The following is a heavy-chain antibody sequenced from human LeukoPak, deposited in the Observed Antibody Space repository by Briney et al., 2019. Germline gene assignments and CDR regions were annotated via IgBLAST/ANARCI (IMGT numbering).Heavy chain of an antibody. V-gene: IGHV3-74*01. CDR2: INSDGSIT. D-gene: IGHD6-6*01. CDR3: ARLGYSSSLPDY. CDR1: GFTLSSYW. J-gene: IGHJ4*02. Sequence: QPGGSLRLSCAASGFTLSSYWMHWVRQAPGKGLVWVSRINSDGSITTYADSVKGRFTISRDNARNSLYLQMNSLRAEDTAVYYCARLGYSSSLPDYWGRGTLVTVSS.